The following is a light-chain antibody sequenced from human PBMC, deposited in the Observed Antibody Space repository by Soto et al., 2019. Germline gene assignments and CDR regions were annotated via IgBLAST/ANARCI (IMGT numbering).Light chain of an antibody. CDR2: ENN. Sequence: QSVLTQPPSVSEAPGQRVTISFTGSSSNIGAVYEAHWYQQVPGTAPKLHIYENNNRPSGVPDRFSGSKSGTSASLAITGLQAEDEAEYYCQSYDSGLSGYVFGTGTKVTDL. CDR1: SSNIGAVYE. J-gene: IGLJ1*01. CDR3: QSYDSGLSGYV. V-gene: IGLV1-40*01.